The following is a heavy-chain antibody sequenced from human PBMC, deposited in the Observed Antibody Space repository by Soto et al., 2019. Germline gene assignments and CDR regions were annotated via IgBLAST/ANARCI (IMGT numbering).Heavy chain of an antibody. CDR1: GYTFTSYY. D-gene: IGHD5-18*01. J-gene: IGHJ6*02. V-gene: IGHV1-46*01. Sequence: ASVKVSCKASGYTFTSYYMHWVRQAPGQGLEWMGIINPSGGSTSYAQKFQGRVTMTRDTSTSTVYMELSSPRSEDTAVYYCARARPGRDTAMVFHVDPTATYGMDVWGQGTTVTVSS. CDR3: ARARPGRDTAMVFHVDPTATYGMDV. CDR2: INPSGGST.